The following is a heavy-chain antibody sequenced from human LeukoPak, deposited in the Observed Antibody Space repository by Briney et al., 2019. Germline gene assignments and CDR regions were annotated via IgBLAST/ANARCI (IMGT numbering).Heavy chain of an antibody. J-gene: IGHJ5*02. V-gene: IGHV4-59*01. CDR1: GGSISSYY. Sequence: SETLSPTCTVSGGSISSYYWSWIRQPPGKGLEWIGYIYYSGSTNYNPSLKSRVTISVDTSKNQFSLKLSSVTAADTAVYYCASQKGWFDPWGQGTLVTVSS. CDR3: ASQKGWFDP. CDR2: IYYSGST.